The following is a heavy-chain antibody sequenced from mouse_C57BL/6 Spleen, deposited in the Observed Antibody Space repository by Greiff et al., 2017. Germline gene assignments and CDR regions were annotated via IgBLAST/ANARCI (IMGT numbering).Heavy chain of an antibody. V-gene: IGHV1-81*01. D-gene: IGHD1-1*01. Sequence: VQGVESGAELARPGASVKLSCKASGYTFTSYGISWVKQRTGQGLEWIGEIYPRSGNTYYNEKFKGKATLTADKSSSTAYMELRSLTSEDSAVYFCARDGITTVVASADYWGQGTSVTVSS. CDR1: GYTFTSYG. CDR2: IYPRSGNT. J-gene: IGHJ4*01. CDR3: ARDGITTVVASADY.